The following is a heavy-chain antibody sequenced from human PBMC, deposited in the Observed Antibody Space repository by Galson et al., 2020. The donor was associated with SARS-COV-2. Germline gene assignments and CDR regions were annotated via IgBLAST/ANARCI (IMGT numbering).Heavy chain of an antibody. CDR1: GYTFTGHY. J-gene: IGHJ6*02. V-gene: IGHV1-2*02. Sequence: ASVKVSCKPSGYTFTGHYMHWVRQAPGQGLEWMGWINPNSGGTKYAQKFQGRVTMTRDTSISTAYMELSRLRSDDTAIYYCARAGHFPEYYDYCSRDVWGQGPRVTVAS. CDR2: INPNSGGT. CDR3: ARAGHFPEYYDYCSRDV. D-gene: IGHD3-3*02.